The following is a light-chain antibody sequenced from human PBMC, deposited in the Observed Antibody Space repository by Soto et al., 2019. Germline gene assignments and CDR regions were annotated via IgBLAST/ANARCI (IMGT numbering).Light chain of an antibody. V-gene: IGLV2-11*01. Sequence: HSALTQPRSVSGSPGQSVTISCTGTSSDVGAYDHVSWYQQHPGKAPKLMIYDVSKRPSGVPDRFSGSKSGNTASLTLSGLQGEEEADYYCCSYAGNSTWVFGGGTKLTVL. CDR2: DVS. J-gene: IGLJ3*02. CDR3: CSYAGNSTWV. CDR1: SSDVGAYDH.